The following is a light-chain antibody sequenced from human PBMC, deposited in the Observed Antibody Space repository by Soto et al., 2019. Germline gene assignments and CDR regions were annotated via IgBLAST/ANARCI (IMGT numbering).Light chain of an antibody. CDR3: QVLDRSSDLVL. CDR1: NIRSYS. V-gene: IGLV3-21*04. CDR2: YDT. Sequence: SYELTQPPSVSVAPGKTARITCESPNIRSYSVHWYLLRPGQAPVLVISYDTDRASGISERFSGSNSGNTATLTISRVEVGDEADYYCQVLDRSSDLVLFGGGTKLTVL. J-gene: IGLJ2*01.